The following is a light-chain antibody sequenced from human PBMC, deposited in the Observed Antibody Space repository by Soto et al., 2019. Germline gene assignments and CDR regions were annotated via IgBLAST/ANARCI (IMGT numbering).Light chain of an antibody. J-gene: IGKJ4*01. CDR2: AAS. CDR1: QVISSR. Sequence: DIQMTQSPSSVSASVGERVTITCRASQVISSRLAWYQQKPGKAPNLLIYAASSLQSGVPSRFSGSGSETDFTLTIGSLQPEDFATYYCQQSNSFPLTFGGGTKVEIK. V-gene: IGKV1-12*01. CDR3: QQSNSFPLT.